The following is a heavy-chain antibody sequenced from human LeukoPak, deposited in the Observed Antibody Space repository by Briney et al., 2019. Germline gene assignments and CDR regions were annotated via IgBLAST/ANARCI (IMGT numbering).Heavy chain of an antibody. CDR3: VRSYNYGPLL. V-gene: IGHV4-34*01. Sequence: PSETLSLTCAVYSGFLSNYYWSWIRQSPDKGLVWIGEINHNGGTNYNPSLKSRVTISVDTSKNQVSLKLGSVTAADTAVYYCVRSYNYGPLLWGQGTTVTVSS. J-gene: IGHJ6*02. CDR2: INHNGGT. CDR1: SGFLSNYY. D-gene: IGHD5-18*01.